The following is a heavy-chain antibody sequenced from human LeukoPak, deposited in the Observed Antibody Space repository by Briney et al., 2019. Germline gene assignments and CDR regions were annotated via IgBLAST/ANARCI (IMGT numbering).Heavy chain of an antibody. V-gene: IGHV3-7*01. CDR2: IRHDGSEK. CDR1: GFTFSNYW. CDR3: ARDPYSGSYGDYYYYYMDV. D-gene: IGHD1-26*01. Sequence: PGGSLRLSCAASGFTFSNYWMSWVRQAPGRGLEWVANIRHDGSEKYYVDSVKGRFTISRDNAKNSLYLQMNSLRPEDTAVYYCARDPYSGSYGDYYYYYMDVWGKGTTVTISS. J-gene: IGHJ6*03.